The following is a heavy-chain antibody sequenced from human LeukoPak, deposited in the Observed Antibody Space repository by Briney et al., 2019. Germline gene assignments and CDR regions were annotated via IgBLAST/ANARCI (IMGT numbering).Heavy chain of an antibody. J-gene: IGHJ4*02. CDR1: GFTFSSYG. Sequence: GGSLRLSCAASGFTFSSYGMHWVRQAPGTGLEWVAVISYDGSNKYYADSVKGRFTISRDNSKNTLYLQLNSLRAEETAVYYCAKVALISARLGHFDYWGQGTLVTVSS. CDR3: AKVALISARLGHFDY. V-gene: IGHV3-30*18. CDR2: ISYDGSNK. D-gene: IGHD6-6*01.